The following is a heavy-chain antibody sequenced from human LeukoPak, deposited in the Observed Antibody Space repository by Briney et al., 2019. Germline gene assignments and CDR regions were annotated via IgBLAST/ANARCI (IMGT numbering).Heavy chain of an antibody. CDR3: ARPYSSSRYQLGYFDY. Sequence: GGSLRLSCAASGFTFSSYSMNWVRQAPGKGLEWVSSISSSSSYIYYADSVKGRFTISRDNAKNSLYLQMNSPRAEDTAVYYCARPYSSSRYQLGYFDYWGQGTLVTVSS. V-gene: IGHV3-21*01. D-gene: IGHD6-13*01. J-gene: IGHJ4*02. CDR2: ISSSSSYI. CDR1: GFTFSSYS.